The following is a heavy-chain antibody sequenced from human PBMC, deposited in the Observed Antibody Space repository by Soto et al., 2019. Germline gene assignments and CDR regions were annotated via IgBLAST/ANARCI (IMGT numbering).Heavy chain of an antibody. V-gene: IGHV4-59*08. J-gene: IGHJ4*02. D-gene: IGHD5-18*01. CDR1: GVSISTYY. Sequence: SETLSLTCTVTGVSISTYYWSWIRQPPGKRLEWLGYLYFNGNTDYNPSLKSRVAISVDMSQNQFSLKLTSVTAADTAVYYCARHGAIYSNSWYDFDYWGQGTLVTVSS. CDR2: LYFNGNT. CDR3: ARHGAIYSNSWYDFDY.